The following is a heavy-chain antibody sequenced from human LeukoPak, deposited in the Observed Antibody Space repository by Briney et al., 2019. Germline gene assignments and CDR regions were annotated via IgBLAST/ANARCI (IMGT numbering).Heavy chain of an antibody. CDR1: GDSVSRDSIA. J-gene: IGHJ4*02. CDR3: ARGTGWPHFDY. D-gene: IGHD6-19*01. CDR2: TYYKSAWYN. Sequence: SQTLTLTCAISGDSVSRDSIAWNWIRQSPSRGLEWLGRTYYKSAWYNDYAVHMKSRITISPDTSKNQFSLQLNSVTPDDTAVYYCARGTGWPHFDYWGQGILVTVSS. V-gene: IGHV6-1*01.